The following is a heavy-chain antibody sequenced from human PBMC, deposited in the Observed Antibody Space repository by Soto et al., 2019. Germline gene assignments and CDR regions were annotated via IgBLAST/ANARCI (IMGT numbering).Heavy chain of an antibody. CDR1: GFSYSTYG. CDR3: TRWNGYGDL. D-gene: IGHD1-1*01. CDR2: VSGGSGAT. V-gene: IGHV3-23*01. Sequence: EVQLLESGGGLVQPGGSLRLSCAVSGFSYSTYGVTWVRQAPGKGLEWVCGVSGGSGATHYRGSVRGRFTITGDESRNTVYLQMPSLRVEDTALYYCTRWNGYGDLWGQGTLVTVSS. J-gene: IGHJ4*02.